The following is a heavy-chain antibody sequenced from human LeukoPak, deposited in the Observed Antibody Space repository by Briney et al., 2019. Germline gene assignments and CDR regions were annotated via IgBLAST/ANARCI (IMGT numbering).Heavy chain of an antibody. Sequence: GGSLRLSCAASGFTFSSYSMNWVRQAPGKGLEWVSYISSSSSTIYYADSVKGRFTISRDNAKNSLYPQMNSLRAEDTAVYYCARDPAIWSGYFSGGYMDVWGKGTTVTVSS. CDR1: GFTFSSYS. D-gene: IGHD3-3*01. CDR3: ARDPAIWSGYFSGGYMDV. J-gene: IGHJ6*03. CDR2: ISSSSSTI. V-gene: IGHV3-48*01.